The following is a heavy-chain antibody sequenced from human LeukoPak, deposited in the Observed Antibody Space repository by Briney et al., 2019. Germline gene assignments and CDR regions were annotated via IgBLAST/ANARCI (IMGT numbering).Heavy chain of an antibody. D-gene: IGHD1-1*01. Sequence: PSQTLSLTCTVSGGSIGSGSYYWSWIRQSAGKGLEWIGRIYVSESTNYNPSLKSRVTISLDTSKNQFSLKLSSVTAADTAVYYCSRDPTGVRFANWGQGTLVTVSS. CDR1: GGSIGSGSYY. J-gene: IGHJ4*02. CDR3: SRDPTGVRFAN. CDR2: IYVSEST. V-gene: IGHV4-61*02.